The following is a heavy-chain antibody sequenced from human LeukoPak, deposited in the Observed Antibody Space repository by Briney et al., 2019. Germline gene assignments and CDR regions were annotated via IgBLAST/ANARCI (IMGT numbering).Heavy chain of an antibody. V-gene: IGHV3-48*02. CDR2: ISSSSSTI. CDR3: ARGGSW. D-gene: IGHD3-16*01. J-gene: IGHJ4*02. CDR1: GFAFSSSS. Sequence: GGSLRLSCAASGFAFSSSSMNWVRQAPGKGLEWVSYISSSSSTIYCADSVKGRFTISRDNAKYSLYLQLNSLRDEDTAVYYWARGGSWRGRETLVTVSS.